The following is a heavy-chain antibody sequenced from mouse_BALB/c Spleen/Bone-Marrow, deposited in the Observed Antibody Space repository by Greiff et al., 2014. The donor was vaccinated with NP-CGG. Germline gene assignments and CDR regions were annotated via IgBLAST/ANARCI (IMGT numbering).Heavy chain of an antibody. CDR3: ARGGGYGNSPWFAY. CDR2: IYPGDGST. J-gene: IGHJ3*01. V-gene: IGHV1S56*01. CDR1: GYTFTSYD. D-gene: IGHD2-10*02. Sequence: VQLVESGPELLKSGALVKISCKASGYTFTSYDINWVKQRPGQGLEWIGWIYPGDGSTKYNEKFKGKATLTADKSSSTAYMQLSSLTSENSAVYFCARGGGYGNSPWFAYSGQGTLITVS.